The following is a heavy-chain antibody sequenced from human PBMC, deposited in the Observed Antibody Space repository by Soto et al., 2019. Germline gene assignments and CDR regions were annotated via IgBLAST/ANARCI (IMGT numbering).Heavy chain of an antibody. D-gene: IGHD2-15*01. CDR1: GGSISSGGYY. V-gene: IGHV4-31*03. CDR2: IYYSGST. Sequence: QVQLQESGPGLVKPSQTLSLTCTVSGGSISSGGYYWSWIRQHPGKGLEWIGYIYYSGSTYYNPSLKSRVTISVDTSKNQFSLKLRSVTAADTAVYYCASRYCSGGSCYWGDYWGQGTLVTVSS. J-gene: IGHJ4*02. CDR3: ASRYCSGGSCYWGDY.